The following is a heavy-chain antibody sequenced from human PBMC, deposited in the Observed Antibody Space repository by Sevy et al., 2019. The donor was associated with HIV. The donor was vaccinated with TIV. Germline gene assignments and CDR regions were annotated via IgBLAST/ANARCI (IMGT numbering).Heavy chain of an antibody. Sequence: GESLKISCKASGYSFTTYWIAWVRQMPGKGLEWMGIIYPDDSHTRDSPSFLGQVTISADKSITTAYLQWSSLKASDTAMYYCARSASIAADDAFDIWGQGTMVSVSS. V-gene: IGHV5-51*01. D-gene: IGHD6-6*01. CDR3: ARSASIAADDAFDI. CDR1: GYSFTTYW. CDR2: IYPDDSHT. J-gene: IGHJ3*02.